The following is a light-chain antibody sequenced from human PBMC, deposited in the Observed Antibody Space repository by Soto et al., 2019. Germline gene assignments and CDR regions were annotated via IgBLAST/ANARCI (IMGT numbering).Light chain of an antibody. Sequence: EIVLTQSPATLSLSPGERATLSCRASQSVSSYLAWYQQKPGQAPRLLIYDASNRATGIPARFSGSGSGTDFTITVSSLEPEDFAVYYCQQRSNWSSWTFGQGTKVEIK. CDR3: QQRSNWSSWT. CDR2: DAS. J-gene: IGKJ1*01. V-gene: IGKV3-11*01. CDR1: QSVSSY.